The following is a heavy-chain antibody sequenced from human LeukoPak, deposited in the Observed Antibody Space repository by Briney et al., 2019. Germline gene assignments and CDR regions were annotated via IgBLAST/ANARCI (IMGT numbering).Heavy chain of an antibody. J-gene: IGHJ4*02. CDR3: ARDQGYSSGWYDYYFDY. V-gene: IGHV3-7*01. CDR2: IKQDGSEK. CDR1: GFTFSSYA. D-gene: IGHD6-19*01. Sequence: GGSLRLSCAASGFTFSSYAMSWVRQAPGKGLEWVANIKQDGSEKYYVDSVKGRFTISRDNAKNSLYLQMNSLRAEDTAVYYCARDQGYSSGWYDYYFDYWGQGTLVTVSS.